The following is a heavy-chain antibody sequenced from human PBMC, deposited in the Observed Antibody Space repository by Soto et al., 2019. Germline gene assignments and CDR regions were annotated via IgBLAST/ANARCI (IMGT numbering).Heavy chain of an antibody. Sequence: GGSLRLSCAASGFTFSSYGMHWVRQAPGKGLEWVAVIWYDGSNKYYADSVKGRFTISRDNSKNTLYLQMNSLRAEDTAVYYCARDTSLSYDSSGRFDYWGQGTLVTVSS. J-gene: IGHJ4*02. CDR1: GFTFSSYG. CDR2: IWYDGSNK. CDR3: ARDTSLSYDSSGRFDY. V-gene: IGHV3-33*01. D-gene: IGHD3-22*01.